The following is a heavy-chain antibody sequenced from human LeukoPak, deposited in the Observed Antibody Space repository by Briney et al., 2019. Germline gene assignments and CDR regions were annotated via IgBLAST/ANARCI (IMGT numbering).Heavy chain of an antibody. V-gene: IGHV4-61*02. CDR2: IYTSGST. CDR3: ARGNYGDYAT. J-gene: IGHJ5*02. CDR1: GGSISSGSYY. D-gene: IGHD4-17*01. Sequence: SQTLSLTCTVSGGSISSGSYYWSWIRQPAGKGLEWIWRIYTSGSTNYNPSLKSRITISVDTSKNQFSLKLSSVTAADTAVYYCARGNYGDYATWGQGTLVTVSS.